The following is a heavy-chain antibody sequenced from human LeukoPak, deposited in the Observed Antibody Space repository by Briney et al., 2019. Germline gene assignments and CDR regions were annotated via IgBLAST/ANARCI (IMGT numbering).Heavy chain of an antibody. J-gene: IGHJ4*02. V-gene: IGHV3-23*01. CDR3: AAPDYDILTGYSVDFDY. D-gene: IGHD3-9*01. Sequence: GGSLRLSCAASGFTFSSYAMSWVRQAPGKGLEWVSAISGSGGSTYYADSVRGRFTISRDNSKNTLYLQMNSLRAEDTAVYYCAAPDYDILTGYSVDFDYWGQGTLVTVSS. CDR2: ISGSGGST. CDR1: GFTFSSYA.